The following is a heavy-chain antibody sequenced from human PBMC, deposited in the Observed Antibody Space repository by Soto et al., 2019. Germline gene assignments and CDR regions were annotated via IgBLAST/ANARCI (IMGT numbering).Heavy chain of an antibody. CDR1: GGSFSGYY. CDR3: ARYHYYGSGYYDY. V-gene: IGHV4-34*01. J-gene: IGHJ4*02. CDR2: INHSGST. Sequence: SETLSLTCAVYGGSFSGYYWSWIRQPPGKGLEWIGEINHSGSTNYNPSLKSRVTISVDTSKNQFSLKLSSVTAADTAVYYCARYHYYGSGYYDYWGQGTLVTVSS. D-gene: IGHD3-10*01.